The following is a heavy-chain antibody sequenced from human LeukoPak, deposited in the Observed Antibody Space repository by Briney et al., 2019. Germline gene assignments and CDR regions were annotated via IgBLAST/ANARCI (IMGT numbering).Heavy chain of an antibody. CDR2: LNPSGGST. J-gene: IGHJ3*02. D-gene: IGHD1-26*01. V-gene: IGHV1-46*01. Sequence: ASVKVSCKTSGYSFTSYYIHWVRQAPGQGLEWMGILNPSGGSTTYAQKFQGRLTMASDTSTSTVYMELSSLRSEDTAMYYCARSSAYYNEADIWGQGTMVTVSS. CDR1: GYSFTSYY. CDR3: ARSSAYYNEADI.